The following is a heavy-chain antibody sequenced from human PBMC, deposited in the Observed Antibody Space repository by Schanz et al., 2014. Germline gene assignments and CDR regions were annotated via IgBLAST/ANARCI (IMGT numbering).Heavy chain of an antibody. Sequence: QVQLVQSGVEVKKPGASVKVSCKASGYTFTSYGITWVRQAPGQGLEWMGWISAYNGHTTYAQKFQGRVTMTTDASTITAYMELRNVRYDDTAMYCCARGIPYCSSTSCSGLDAYDVWGQGTLVTVSS. J-gene: IGHJ3*01. CDR3: ARGIPYCSSTSCSGLDAYDV. CDR1: GYTFTSYG. V-gene: IGHV1-18*01. D-gene: IGHD2-2*01. CDR2: ISAYNGHT.